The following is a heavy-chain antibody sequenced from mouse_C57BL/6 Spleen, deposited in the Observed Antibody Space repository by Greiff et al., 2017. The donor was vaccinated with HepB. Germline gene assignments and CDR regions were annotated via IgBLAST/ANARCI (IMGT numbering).Heavy chain of an antibody. V-gene: IGHV1-19*01. CDR1: GYTFTDYY. Sequence: GQLQQSGPVLVKPGASVKMSCKASGYTFTDYYMNWVKQSHGKSLEWIGVINPYNGGTSYNQKFKGKATLTVDKSSSTAYMELNSLTSEDSAVYYCARSPYGSSPDYWGQGTTLTVSS. CDR3: ARSPYGSSPDY. CDR2: INPYNGGT. D-gene: IGHD1-1*01. J-gene: IGHJ2*01.